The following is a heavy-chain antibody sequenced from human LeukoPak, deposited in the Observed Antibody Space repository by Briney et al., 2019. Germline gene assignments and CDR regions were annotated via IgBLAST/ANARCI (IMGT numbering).Heavy chain of an antibody. Sequence: PGGSLRLSCAASGFIFSSYEMNWVRQAPGKGLEWVSYISSSGSITYYADSVKGRFTISRDNAKNSLHLQMDSLRAEDTAIYYCARDSSGWYHWFDPWGQGTLVTVSS. CDR1: GFIFSSYE. J-gene: IGHJ5*02. CDR2: ISSSGSIT. D-gene: IGHD6-19*01. CDR3: ARDSSGWYHWFDP. V-gene: IGHV3-48*03.